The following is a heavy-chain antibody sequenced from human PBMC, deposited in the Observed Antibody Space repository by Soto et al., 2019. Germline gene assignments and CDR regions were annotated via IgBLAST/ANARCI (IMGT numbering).Heavy chain of an antibody. CDR2: IWYDGSNK. J-gene: IGHJ4*02. CDR1: GFTFSNYG. D-gene: IGHD6-19*01. V-gene: IGHV3-33*01. CDR3: ARVDGRSGCVMRVGGLIDY. Sequence: QVQLVESGGGVVQPGRSLRLSCAASGFTFSNYGMHWVRQAPGKGLEWVAVIWYDGSNKYYADSVKGRFTISRDNFKNTLYLQMHSLRAEDTAVYYCARVDGRSGCVMRVGGLIDYWGQGTLVTVSS.